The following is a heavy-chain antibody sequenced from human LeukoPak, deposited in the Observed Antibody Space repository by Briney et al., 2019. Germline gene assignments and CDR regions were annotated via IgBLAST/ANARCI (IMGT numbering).Heavy chain of an antibody. J-gene: IGHJ1*01. V-gene: IGHV4-34*01. Sequence: SETLSLTCAVYGGSISGFYYTWIRQPPGKGLEWIGKIDHSGDTNYNPSLKRRAIVSVETSKSQFSLKLTSVTAADAAVYYCARGSPFQEWGQGTLVTVSS. CDR3: ARGSPFQE. CDR1: GGSISGFY. CDR2: IDHSGDT.